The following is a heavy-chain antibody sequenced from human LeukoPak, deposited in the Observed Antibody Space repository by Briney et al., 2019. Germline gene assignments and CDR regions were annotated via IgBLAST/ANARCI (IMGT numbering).Heavy chain of an antibody. Sequence: GGSLRLSCAASGFTFSSYAMSWVRQAPGKGLVWVSRINSDGSSTSYADSVKGRFTISRDNAKNTLYLQMNSLRAEDTAVYYCARADGMQWLYYYYYGMDVWGQGTTVTVSS. CDR2: INSDGSST. CDR3: ARADGMQWLYYYYYGMDV. J-gene: IGHJ6*02. D-gene: IGHD6-19*01. CDR1: GFTFSSYA. V-gene: IGHV3-74*01.